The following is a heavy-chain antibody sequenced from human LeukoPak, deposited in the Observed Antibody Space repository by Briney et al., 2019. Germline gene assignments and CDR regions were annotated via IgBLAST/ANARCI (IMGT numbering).Heavy chain of an antibody. Sequence: GESLKISCKGSGYRLTSYWIAWVRQMPGKGLEWMGIIYPGDSDTRYSPSFQGQVTISADKSIGTAYMQWSSLKASDTAMYYCARRYSDSQIDYWGQGTLVTVSS. J-gene: IGHJ4*02. V-gene: IGHV5-51*01. CDR1: GYRLTSYW. CDR3: ARRYSDSQIDY. CDR2: IYPGDSDT. D-gene: IGHD4-11*01.